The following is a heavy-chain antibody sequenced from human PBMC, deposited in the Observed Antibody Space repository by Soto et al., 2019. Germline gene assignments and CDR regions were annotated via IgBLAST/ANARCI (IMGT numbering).Heavy chain of an antibody. CDR1: GGSFSGYY. CDR3: ARGRGYSDGSYYYYCYGMDV. V-gene: IGHV4-34*01. D-gene: IGHD5-18*01. Sequence: PSETLSLTCAVYGGSFSGYYWSWIRQPPGKGLEWIGEINHSGSTNYNPSLKSRVTISVDTSKNQFSLKLSSVTAADTAVYYCARGRGYSDGSYYYYCYGMDVWGQGTTVTVSS. J-gene: IGHJ6*02. CDR2: INHSGST.